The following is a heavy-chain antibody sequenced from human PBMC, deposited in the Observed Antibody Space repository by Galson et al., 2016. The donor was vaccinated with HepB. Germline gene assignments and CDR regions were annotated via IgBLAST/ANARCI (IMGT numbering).Heavy chain of an antibody. Sequence: SLRLSCAASGFTFSRYAMSWVRQAPGKGLEWVSLISGGNTYYADSVRGRFTISRDNSKNTLYLQMNSLRAEDTAVYYCAKVLPYSAGHGMDVRGQGTTVTVSS. D-gene: IGHD6-13*01. CDR1: GFTFSRYA. J-gene: IGHJ6*01. CDR3: AKVLPYSAGHGMDV. CDR2: ISGGNT. V-gene: IGHV3-23*01.